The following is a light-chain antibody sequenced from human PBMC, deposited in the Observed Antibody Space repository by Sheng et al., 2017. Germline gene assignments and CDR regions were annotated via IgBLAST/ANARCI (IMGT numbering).Light chain of an antibody. J-gene: IGKJ2*03. CDR3: QQYGSSLPYS. CDR2: GAF. Sequence: EIVLTQSPGTLSLSPGERATLSCRASQSVSSSYLVWYQQKPGQAPRLLIYGAFSRATGIPDRFSGTGSGTDFTLTISRLEPEDFAVYYCQQYGSSLPYSFGQGTKLEIK. CDR1: QSVSSSY. V-gene: IGKV3-20*01.